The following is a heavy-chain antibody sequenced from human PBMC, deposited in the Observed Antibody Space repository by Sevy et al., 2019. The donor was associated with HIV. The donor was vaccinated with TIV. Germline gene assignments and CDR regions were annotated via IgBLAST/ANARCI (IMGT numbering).Heavy chain of an antibody. Sequence: GGSLRLSCAASGFTFSSYAMHWVRQAPGKGLEWVAVISYDGSNKYYADSVKGLFTISRDNSKNTLYLQMNSLRAEDTAVYYCARDNSGGGDDAFDIWGQGTMVTVSS. J-gene: IGHJ3*02. D-gene: IGHD7-27*01. CDR1: GFTFSSYA. V-gene: IGHV3-30-3*01. CDR3: ARDNSGGGDDAFDI. CDR2: ISYDGSNK.